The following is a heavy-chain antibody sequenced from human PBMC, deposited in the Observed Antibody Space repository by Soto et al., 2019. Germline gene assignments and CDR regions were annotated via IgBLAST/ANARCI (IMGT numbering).Heavy chain of an antibody. CDR3: ARPLDPYSFQTQGLDY. CDR1: GFTFSSYA. Sequence: PGGSLRLSCAATGFTFSSYAMHWVRQAPGKGLEWVAIISYDGSNNYYGDSVKGRLTISRDNSKNTLFLQINSLGSEDTAVYFCARPLDPYSFQTQGLDYWGRGTLVTVSS. J-gene: IGHJ4*02. V-gene: IGHV3-30*01. D-gene: IGHD4-4*01. CDR2: ISYDGSNN.